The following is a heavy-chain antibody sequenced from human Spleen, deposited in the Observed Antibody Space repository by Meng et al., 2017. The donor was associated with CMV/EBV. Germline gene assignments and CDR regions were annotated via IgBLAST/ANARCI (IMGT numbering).Heavy chain of an antibody. Sequence: VSGASIPHGGYYWSWIRQHPERGLEWIGFIYFSGVTYYNPSLKSRITISVDASKRQFFPKLNSVTAADTAVYYCAKTDSREGGFDSWGQGTLVTVSS. CDR1: GASIPHGGYY. CDR3: AKTDSREGGFDS. D-gene: IGHD1-1*01. CDR2: IYFSGVT. V-gene: IGHV4-31*02. J-gene: IGHJ4*02.